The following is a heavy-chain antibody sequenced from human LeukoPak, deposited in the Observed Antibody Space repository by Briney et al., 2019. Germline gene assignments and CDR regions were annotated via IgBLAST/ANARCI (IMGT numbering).Heavy chain of an antibody. CDR3: ARTRKMGGSYDKLEYFQH. CDR1: GGTFSSYA. CDR2: IIPIFGTA. V-gene: IGHV1-69*05. J-gene: IGHJ1*01. D-gene: IGHD1-26*01. Sequence: SVKFSCKASGGTFSSYAISWVRQAPGQGLEWMGGIIPIFGTANYAQKFQGRVTITTDESTSTAYMELSSLRSEDTAVYYCARTRKMGGSYDKLEYFQHWGQGTLVTVSS.